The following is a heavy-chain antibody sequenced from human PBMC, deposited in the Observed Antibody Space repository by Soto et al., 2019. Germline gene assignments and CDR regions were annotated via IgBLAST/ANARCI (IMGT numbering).Heavy chain of an antibody. CDR1: GGSISSGGYY. CDR3: ARGDLRDGYNAFDY. CDR2: IYYSGST. D-gene: IGHD5-12*01. Sequence: QVQLQESGPGLVKPSQTLSLTCTVSGGSISSGGYYWSWIRQHPGKGLEWIGYIYYSGSTYYNPSLQSRVTISVDTSKNQFSLKLSSVTAADTAVYYCARGDLRDGYNAFDYWGQGTLVTVSS. V-gene: IGHV4-31*03. J-gene: IGHJ4*02.